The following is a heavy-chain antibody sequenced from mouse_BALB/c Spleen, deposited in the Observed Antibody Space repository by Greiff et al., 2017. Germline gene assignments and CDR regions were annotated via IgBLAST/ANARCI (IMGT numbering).Heavy chain of an antibody. CDR1: GYSFTSYW. V-gene: IGHV1-7*01. D-gene: IGHD2-3*01. Sequence: VQLQQSGAELAKPGASVKMSCKASGYSFTSYWMLWVKQRPGQGLEWIGYINPSTGYTEYNQKFKDKATLTADKSSSPAYMQLSSLTSEETAVYCCARNDGYPAMDYWGQGTSVTVSS. CDR2: INPSTGYT. CDR3: ARNDGYPAMDY. J-gene: IGHJ4*01.